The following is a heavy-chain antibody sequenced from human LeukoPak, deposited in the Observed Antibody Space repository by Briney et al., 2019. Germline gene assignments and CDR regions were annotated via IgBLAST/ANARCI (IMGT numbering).Heavy chain of an antibody. J-gene: IGHJ4*02. V-gene: IGHV6-1*01. CDR1: GDSVSSNGAA. D-gene: IGHD3-3*01. CDR3: GRETDFGVVTN. CDR2: TYYRSQQWHS. Sequence: SQTLSLTCAISGDSVSSNGAAWDWIRQSPSRGLEWLGRTYYRSQQWHSDYAPSVKGRITINADTSQNQFSLHLNSVTPEDTAVYYCGRETDFGVVTNWGQGTLVTVSS.